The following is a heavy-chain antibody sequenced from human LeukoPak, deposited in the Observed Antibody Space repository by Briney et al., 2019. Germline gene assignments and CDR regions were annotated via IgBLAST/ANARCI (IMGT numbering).Heavy chain of an antibody. CDR3: AKHQYYDTSGFPTSLDS. CDR2: ISGSGGST. V-gene: IGHV3-23*01. D-gene: IGHD3-22*01. CDR1: GFTFSSYA. Sequence: PGGSLRLSCAASGFTFSSYAMSWVRQAPGKGLEWVSAISGSGGSTYYADSVKGRFTISRDNSKNTLYLQMNSLRAEDTAVYYCAKHQYYDTSGFPTSLDSWGQGTLVTVSS. J-gene: IGHJ4*02.